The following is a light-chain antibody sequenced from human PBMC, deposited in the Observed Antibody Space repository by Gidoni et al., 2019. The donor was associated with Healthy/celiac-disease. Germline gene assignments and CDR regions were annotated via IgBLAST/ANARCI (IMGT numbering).Light chain of an antibody. CDR3: QVWDSSSDHHV. J-gene: IGLJ2*01. CDR2: YDS. CDR1: NIGSKS. Sequence: SYVLTPPPSVSVAPGKTARITCGGNNIGSKSVHWYQQKPGQAPVLVIYYDSDRPSGIPERFSGSNSGNTATLTISRVEAGDEADYYCQVWDSSSDHHVFGGGTKLTVL. V-gene: IGLV3-21*04.